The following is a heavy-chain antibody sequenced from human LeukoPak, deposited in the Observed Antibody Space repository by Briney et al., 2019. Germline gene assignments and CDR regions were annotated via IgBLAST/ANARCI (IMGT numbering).Heavy chain of an antibody. CDR3: AKDFYYYGSGSYYNFGSDFDY. V-gene: IGHV3-23*01. Sequence: GGSLRLSCAASGFTFSSYAMSWVRRAPGKGLEWVSAISGSGGSTYYADSVKGRFTISRDNSKNTLYLQLNSLRAEDTAVYYCAKDFYYYGSGSYYNFGSDFDYWGQGTLVTVSS. CDR1: GFTFSSYA. D-gene: IGHD3-10*01. CDR2: ISGSGGST. J-gene: IGHJ4*02.